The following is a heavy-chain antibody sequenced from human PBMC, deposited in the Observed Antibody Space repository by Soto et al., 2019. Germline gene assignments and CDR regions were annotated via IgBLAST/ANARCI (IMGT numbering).Heavy chain of an antibody. CDR2: ISGSGSSI. CDR3: ARESDYDTFDY. J-gene: IGHJ4*02. D-gene: IGHD3-9*01. V-gene: IGHV3-48*03. Sequence: GGSLRLSCAASGFTFSTYEINWVRQAPGKGLEWVSYISGSGSSIYYADSVKGRFTISRDNAKKSLYLQMNGLRAEDTAVYYCARESDYDTFDYWGQGTLVTVSS. CDR1: GFTFSTYE.